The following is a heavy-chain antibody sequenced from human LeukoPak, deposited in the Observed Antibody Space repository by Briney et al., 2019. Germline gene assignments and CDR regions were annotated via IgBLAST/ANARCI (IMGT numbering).Heavy chain of an antibody. V-gene: IGHV1-46*01. CDR3: ARDALGGITIFGVATGYYYYYMDV. D-gene: IGHD3-3*01. J-gene: IGHJ6*03. CDR1: GYTFTSYY. CDR2: INPSGGST. Sequence: ASVKVSCKASGYTFTSYYMHWVRQAPGQGLEWMGIINPSGGSTSYAQKFQGRVTMTTDTSTSTAYMELRSLRSDDTAVYYCARDALGGITIFGVATGYYYYYMDVWGKGTTVTVSS.